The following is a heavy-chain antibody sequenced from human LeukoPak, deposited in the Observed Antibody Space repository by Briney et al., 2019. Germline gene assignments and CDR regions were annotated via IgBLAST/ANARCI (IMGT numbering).Heavy chain of an antibody. CDR3: ARVMRGEPAAIGAFDI. V-gene: IGHV3-21*01. Sequence: GGSLRLSCAASGFTFSSYSMNWVRQAPGKGLEWVSSISSSSSYICYADSVKGRFTISRDNAKNSLYLQMNSLRAEDTAVYYCARVMRGEPAAIGAFDIWGQGTMVTVSS. D-gene: IGHD2-2*01. CDR1: GFTFSSYS. J-gene: IGHJ3*02. CDR2: ISSSSSYI.